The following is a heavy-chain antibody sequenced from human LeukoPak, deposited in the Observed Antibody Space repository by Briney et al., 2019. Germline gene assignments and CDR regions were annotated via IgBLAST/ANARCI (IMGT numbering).Heavy chain of an antibody. CDR3: ARDAAKAQLAYFDY. D-gene: IGHD6-13*01. Sequence: KSSGTLSLTCTVSGVSISSSSYYWGWMRQPPGKGLEWIGSIYYSRSTYYNPSLKSRVTISADTSKNQFSLKLSSLTAADTAVYYCARDAAKAQLAYFDYWGQGTLVTVSS. CDR2: IYYSRST. V-gene: IGHV4-39*07. J-gene: IGHJ4*02. CDR1: GVSISSSSYY.